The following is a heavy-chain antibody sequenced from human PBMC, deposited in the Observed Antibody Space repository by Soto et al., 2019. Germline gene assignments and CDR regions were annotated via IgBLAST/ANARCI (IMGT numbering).Heavy chain of an antibody. D-gene: IGHD6-13*01. CDR3: ARDNPYTNSFGNWFDP. J-gene: IGHJ5*02. CDR2: IIPVFGTV. V-gene: IGHV1-69*01. CDR1: GGTFSNYA. Sequence: QVRLVQSGAEVKKPGSSVKVSCKASGGTFSNYAITWLRLAPGQGLEWLGGIIPVFGTVNYAQKFQGRATITADESTSTAYMELNRLRSEDTAVYYCARDNPYTNSFGNWFDPWGQGTLVFVS.